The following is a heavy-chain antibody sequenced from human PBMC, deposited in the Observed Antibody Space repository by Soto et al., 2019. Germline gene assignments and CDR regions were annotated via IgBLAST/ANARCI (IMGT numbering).Heavy chain of an antibody. CDR3: AHRPSLKGGGGSWPHLRMALAEYFQH. V-gene: IGHV2-5*02. CDR1: GFSLSTSGVG. D-gene: IGHD2-15*01. J-gene: IGHJ1*01. CDR2: IYWDDDK. Sequence: QITLKESGPTLVKPTQTLTLTCTFSGFSLSTSGVGVGWIRQPPGKALEWLALIYWDDDKRYSPSLKSRLTITKDTSKNQVVLTMTNMDPVDTATYYCAHRPSLKGGGGSWPHLRMALAEYFQHWGQGTLVTVSS.